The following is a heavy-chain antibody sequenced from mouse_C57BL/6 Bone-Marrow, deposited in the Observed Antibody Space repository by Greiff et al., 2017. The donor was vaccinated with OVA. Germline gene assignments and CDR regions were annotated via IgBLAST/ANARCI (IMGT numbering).Heavy chain of an antibody. D-gene: IGHD2-1*01. CDR3: TTGGNSYFDD. J-gene: IGHJ2*01. CDR2: IDPENGDT. CDR1: GFNIKDDY. Sequence: VQLQQSGAELVRPGASVKLSCTASGFNIKDDYMHWVKQRPEQGLEWIGWIDPENGDTEYASKFQGKAPITADTSSKTAYLQLSSLTSEDTAVYYCTTGGNSYFDDWGQGTTLTVSS. V-gene: IGHV14-4*01.